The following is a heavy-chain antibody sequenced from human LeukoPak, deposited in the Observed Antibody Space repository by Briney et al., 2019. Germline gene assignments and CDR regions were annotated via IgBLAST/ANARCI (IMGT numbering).Heavy chain of an antibody. CDR2: MNGEGSST. CDR1: GFTLSTYW. CDR3: ARGGSGYDWGAY. J-gene: IGHJ4*02. V-gene: IGHV3-74*01. D-gene: IGHD5-12*01. Sequence: GGSLRLSCAASGFTLSTYWMHWVRQGPGKGLVWVSRMNGEGSSTSYADSVKGRFTISRDNAKNTVYLQMNSLRAEDTAVYYCARGGSGYDWGAYWGQGTLVTVSS.